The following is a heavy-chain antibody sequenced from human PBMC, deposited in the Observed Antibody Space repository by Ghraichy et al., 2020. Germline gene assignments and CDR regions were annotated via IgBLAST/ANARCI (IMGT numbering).Heavy chain of an antibody. CDR3: SRELCAGAPALCPMDL. CDR2: VWSSSSKM. CDR1: GLMFNPHA. Sequence: GGSLRLSCVASGLMFNPHAMHWVRQAPGKGLEWVAVVWSSSSKMYYGDSVKGRFTIFRDNSKNPLYLQMNSLRTEDTAVYYCSRELCAGAPALCPMDLWGLGTMVSVSS. V-gene: IGHV3-33*01. D-gene: IGHD2-8*02. J-gene: IGHJ6*02.